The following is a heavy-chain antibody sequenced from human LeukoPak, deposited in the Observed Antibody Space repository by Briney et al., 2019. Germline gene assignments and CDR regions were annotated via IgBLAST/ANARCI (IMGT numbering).Heavy chain of an antibody. Sequence: GSLSLTCAVYGGSFSGYYWSWIRQPPGKGLEWIGEINHSGSTNYNPSLKSRVTISVDTSKNQFSLKLSSVTAADTAVYYCARVAKQQLGYYYYYYMDVWGKGTTVTISS. CDR3: ARVAKQQLGYYYYYYMDV. J-gene: IGHJ6*03. D-gene: IGHD6-13*01. CDR1: GGSFSGYY. CDR2: INHSGST. V-gene: IGHV4-34*01.